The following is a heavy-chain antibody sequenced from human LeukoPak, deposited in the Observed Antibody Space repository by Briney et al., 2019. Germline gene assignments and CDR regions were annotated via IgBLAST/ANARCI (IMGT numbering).Heavy chain of an antibody. V-gene: IGHV3-7*01. CDR1: GFTFTDYW. CDR3: ARDPRRATRQGGAFDI. J-gene: IGHJ3*02. Sequence: GESLRLSCVVSGFTFTDYWMGWVRQAPGRGPEWVANMKQDGSEKLYVDSVKGRFTISRDNAKNSVYLQMNRLRAEDTAVYYCARDPRRATRQGGAFDIWGQGTMVTVSS. CDR2: MKQDGSEK. D-gene: IGHD1-26*01.